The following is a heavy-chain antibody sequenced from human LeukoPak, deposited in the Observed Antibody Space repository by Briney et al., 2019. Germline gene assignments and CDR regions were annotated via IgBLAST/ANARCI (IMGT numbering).Heavy chain of an antibody. CDR1: GGTFSSYA. Sequence: SSVKVSCKPSGGTFSSYAISWVRQAPGQGLEWMGGIIPIFGTANYAQKFQGRVTITTDESTSTAYMELSSLRSEDTAVYYCARDSLLRGYSYGSFDYWGQGTLVTVSS. CDR2: IIPIFGTA. CDR3: ARDSLLRGYSYGSFDY. V-gene: IGHV1-69*05. J-gene: IGHJ4*02. D-gene: IGHD5-18*01.